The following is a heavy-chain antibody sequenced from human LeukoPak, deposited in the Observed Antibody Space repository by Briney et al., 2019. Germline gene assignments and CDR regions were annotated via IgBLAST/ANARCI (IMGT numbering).Heavy chain of an antibody. V-gene: IGHV4-31*03. D-gene: IGHD5-12*01. CDR1: GGSISSGGYY. CDR2: IYYSGST. CDR3: ARDLDRGYSGSWFDP. J-gene: IGHJ5*02. Sequence: SETLSLTCTVSGGSISSGGYYWSWIRQHPGKGLEWIGYIYYSGSTYYNPSLKSRVTISVDTSKNQFSLKLSSVTAADTAVYYCARDLDRGYSGSWFDPWGQGTLVTVSS.